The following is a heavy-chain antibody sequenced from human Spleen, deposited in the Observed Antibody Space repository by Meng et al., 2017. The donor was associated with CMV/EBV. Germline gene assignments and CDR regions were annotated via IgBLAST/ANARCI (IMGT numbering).Heavy chain of an antibody. CDR3: ARGYGGSFDS. CDR2: MSPSSGNT. D-gene: IGHD5-12*01. Sequence: SCRTSGYAFTGFDIHWVRQATGQGLEWMGWMSPSSGNTGYAQKFQGRVTMTRNTSITTAYMELSSLRSEDTAIYYCARGYGGSFDSWGQGTLVTVSS. V-gene: IGHV1-8*01. CDR1: GYAFTGFD. J-gene: IGHJ4*02.